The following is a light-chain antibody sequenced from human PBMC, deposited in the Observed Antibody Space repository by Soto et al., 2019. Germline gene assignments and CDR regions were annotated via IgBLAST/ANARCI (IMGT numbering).Light chain of an antibody. CDR3: CSYAGSSTYV. Sequence: QSALTQPASVSGSPGQSITISCTGSSSDVGSYNLVSWYQHHPGKAPKVMIYEVSKRPSGGSNRFSGSKSGNTASLTISGLQAEDEADYYCCSYAGSSTYVFGIGTKLTVL. J-gene: IGLJ1*01. CDR2: EVS. CDR1: SSDVGSYNL. V-gene: IGLV2-23*02.